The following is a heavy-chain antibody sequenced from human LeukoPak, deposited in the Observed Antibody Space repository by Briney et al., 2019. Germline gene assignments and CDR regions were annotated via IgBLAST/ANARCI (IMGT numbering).Heavy chain of an antibody. CDR1: GYTFTGYY. CDR3: AIEDYYDNGSNAY. D-gene: IGHD3-22*01. CDR2: INPNSGDT. J-gene: IGHJ4*02. Sequence: ASVKVSCKASGYTFTGYYMHWVRQAPGQGLEWMGWINPNSGDTGYAQKFQGRVTITRNTSISTAYMELSSLRSEDTAVYYCAIEDYYDNGSNAYWGQGTLVTVSS. V-gene: IGHV1-8*03.